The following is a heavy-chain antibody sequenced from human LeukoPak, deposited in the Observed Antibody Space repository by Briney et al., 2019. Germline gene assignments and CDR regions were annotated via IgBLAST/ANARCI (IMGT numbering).Heavy chain of an antibody. V-gene: IGHV3-48*03. D-gene: IGHD6-19*01. CDR1: EFAFSVYE. CDR2: ISSSGGTR. J-gene: IGHJ4*02. Sequence: VGSLRLSCAASEFAFSVYEMYWVRQAPGKGLEWVSYISSSGGTRYYADSVKGRFTISRDNAKNSLYLQMNSMRAEDTALYYCTTLTVASSFAYWGQGALVTVPS. CDR3: TTLTVASSFAY.